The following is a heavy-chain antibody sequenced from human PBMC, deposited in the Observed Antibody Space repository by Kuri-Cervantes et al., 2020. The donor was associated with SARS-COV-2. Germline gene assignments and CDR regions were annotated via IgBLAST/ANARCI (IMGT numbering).Heavy chain of an antibody. V-gene: IGHV1-69*13. CDR2: IIPIFGTA. CDR3: ARLITIFGVVRAEYFQH. CDR1: GGTFSSYA. J-gene: IGHJ1*01. D-gene: IGHD3-3*01. Sequence: SSVPVSCQASGGTFSSYAISWVRQAPGQGLEWMGGIIPIFGTANHAQKVQGRVTITADESTCTAYIELNCLRSEDTAVYYCARLITIFGVVRAEYFQHWGQGTLVTVSS.